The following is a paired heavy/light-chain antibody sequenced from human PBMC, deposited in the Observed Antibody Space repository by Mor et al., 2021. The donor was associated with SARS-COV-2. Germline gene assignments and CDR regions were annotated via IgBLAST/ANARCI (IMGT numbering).Light chain of an antibody. CDR2: GAS. CDR3: QQCGSSSYT. V-gene: IGKV3-20*01. J-gene: IGKJ2*01. Sequence: EIVLTQSPGTLSLSPGERVTLSCRASQRISHDYLAWYQQKPGQAPRLLIYGASNRATGIPDRFSGSGSGTDFTLTISRLEPEDFAVYYCQQCGSSSYTFGQGTKLEIK. CDR1: QRISHDY.
Heavy chain of an antibody. CDR2: IYGDGTT. CDR1: GLSVSSNY. Sequence: EVQLVESGGDLVQPGGSLRLSCAASGLSVSSNYMSWVRQAPGKGLEWVSVIYGDGTTLYADTVRGRFTISTDSFKNTLSLQMNSLRGEDTAVYYCARIMREDYAEYMFTNYYYGMDVWGNGTTVTVSS. V-gene: IGHV3-66*01. D-gene: IGHD4-17*01. CDR3: ARIMREDYAEYMFTNYYYGMDV. J-gene: IGHJ6*04.